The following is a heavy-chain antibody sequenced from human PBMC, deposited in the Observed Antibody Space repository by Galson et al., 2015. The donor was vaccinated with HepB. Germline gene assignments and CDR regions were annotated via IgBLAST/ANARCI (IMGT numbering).Heavy chain of an antibody. CDR3: AKGFSADVDFWSGYNY. D-gene: IGHD3-3*01. J-gene: IGHJ3*01. CDR2: ISGSGGCT. Sequence: SLRLSCAASGFTFSSYAMNWVRQAPGKGLEWVSGISGSGGCTYYADSVKGRFTISRDNSKNTLYLQMNSLRAEDTAVYYCAKGFSADVDFWSGYNYWGQGTMVSV. CDR1: GFTFSSYA. V-gene: IGHV3-23*01.